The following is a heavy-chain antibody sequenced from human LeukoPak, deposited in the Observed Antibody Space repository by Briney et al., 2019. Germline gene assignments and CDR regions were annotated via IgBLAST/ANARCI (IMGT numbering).Heavy chain of an antibody. CDR3: AREKGDSVVVVAATSNWFGP. V-gene: IGHV4-38-2*02. CDR1: GYSISSGYY. Sequence: SETLSLTCTVSGYSISSGYYWGWIRQPPGKGLEWIGSIYHSGSTYYNPSLKSRVTISVDTSKNQFSLKLSSVTAADTAVYYCAREKGDSVVVVAATSNWFGPWGQGTLVTVSS. CDR2: IYHSGST. J-gene: IGHJ5*02. D-gene: IGHD2-15*01.